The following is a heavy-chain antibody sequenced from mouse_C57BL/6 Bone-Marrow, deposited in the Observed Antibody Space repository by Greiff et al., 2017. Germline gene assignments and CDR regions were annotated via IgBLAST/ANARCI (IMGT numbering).Heavy chain of an antibody. CDR3: ARSMLLYLAWFAY. V-gene: IGHV1-81*01. CDR2: IYPRSGNT. CDR1: GYTFTSYG. Sequence: VQLQQSGAELARPGASVKLSCKASGYTFTSYGISWVKQRTGQGLEWIGEIYPRSGNTYYNEKFKGKATLTADKSSSTAYMELRSLTSEDSAVXFCARSMLLYLAWFAYWGQGTLVTVSA. J-gene: IGHJ3*01. D-gene: IGHD2-12*01.